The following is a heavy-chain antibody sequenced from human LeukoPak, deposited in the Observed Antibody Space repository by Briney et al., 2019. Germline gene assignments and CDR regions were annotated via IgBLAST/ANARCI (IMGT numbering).Heavy chain of an antibody. CDR1: GFTFSNAW. CDR2: IKSKTDGGTT. V-gene: IGHV3-15*01. Sequence: GGSLRLSCAASGFTFSNAWMSWVRQAPGKGLEWVGRIKSKTDGGTTDYAAPVKGRFTISRDDSKNTLYLQMSSLKTEDTAVYYCTTGELWSGYRRSYYYYYMDVWGKGTTVTVSS. D-gene: IGHD3-3*01. CDR3: TTGELWSGYRRSYYYYYMDV. J-gene: IGHJ6*03.